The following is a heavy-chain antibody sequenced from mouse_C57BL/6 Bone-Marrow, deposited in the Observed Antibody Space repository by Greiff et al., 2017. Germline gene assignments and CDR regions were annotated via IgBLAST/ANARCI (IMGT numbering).Heavy chain of an antibody. CDR2: IDPENGDT. CDR1: GFNIKDDY. V-gene: IGHV14-4*01. J-gene: IGHJ3*01. D-gene: IGHD3-2*02. Sequence: VQLQQSGAELVRPGASVKLSCTASGFNIKDDYMHWVKQRPEQGLEWIGWIDPENGDTEYASKFQGKATITADTSTNTAYLQLSSLTSEDTAVYCCTKHPRQLRLAYWGQGTLVTVSA. CDR3: TKHPRQLRLAY.